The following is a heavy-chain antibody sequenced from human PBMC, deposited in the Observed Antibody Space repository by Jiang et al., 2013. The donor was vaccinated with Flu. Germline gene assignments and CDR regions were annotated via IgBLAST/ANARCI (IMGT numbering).Heavy chain of an antibody. CDR2: ISYDGSNR. V-gene: IGHV3-30*18. J-gene: IGHJ4*02. CDR3: AKADSWYFIIDY. CDR1: GFTFISYG. D-gene: IGHD6-13*01. Sequence: ASGFTFISYGMHWVRQXPGKGLEWVAVISYDGSNRYYADSVKGRFTISRDNSKDTLYLQMNSLRAEDTAVYYCAKADSWYFIIDYWGQGTLVTVSS.